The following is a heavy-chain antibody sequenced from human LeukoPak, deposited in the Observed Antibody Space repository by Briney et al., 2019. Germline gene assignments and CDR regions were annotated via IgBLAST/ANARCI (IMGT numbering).Heavy chain of an antibody. Sequence: PSETLSLTCTVSGGSISSYYWSWIRQPAGKGLEWIGRIYTSGSTNYNPSLKSRVTMSVDTSKNQFSLKLSSVTAADTAVYYCARDHLGAAATQYYYYSMDVWGQGTTVTVSS. V-gene: IGHV4-4*07. D-gene: IGHD3-16*01. CDR2: IYTSGST. J-gene: IGHJ6*02. CDR1: GGSISSYY. CDR3: ARDHLGAAATQYYYYSMDV.